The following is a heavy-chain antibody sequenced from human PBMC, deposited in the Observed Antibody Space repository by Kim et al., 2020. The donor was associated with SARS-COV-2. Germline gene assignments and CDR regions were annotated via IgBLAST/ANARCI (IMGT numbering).Heavy chain of an antibody. J-gene: IGHJ4*02. CDR3: AREVGAYSSSDY. D-gene: IGHD6-19*01. V-gene: IGHV1-18*01. Sequence: NYAQKLQGRVTMTTDTSTSTAYMELRSLRSDDTAVYYCAREVGAYSSSDYWGQGTLVTVSS.